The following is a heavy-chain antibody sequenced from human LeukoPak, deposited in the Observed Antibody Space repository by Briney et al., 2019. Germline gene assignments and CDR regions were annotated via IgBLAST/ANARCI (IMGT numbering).Heavy chain of an antibody. CDR3: ARQGRIVVVTTTHDAFDI. D-gene: IGHD2-21*02. CDR2: IYPGDSDT. CDR1: GYSFTSYW. J-gene: IGHJ3*02. Sequence: GEALKISCKGSGYSFTSYWIGWVRQMPGKGLEWMWIIYPGDSDTRYSPSFQGQVTISADKSISTAYLQWSSLKASDTAMYYCARQGRIVVVTTTHDAFDIWGQGTMVTVSS. V-gene: IGHV5-51*01.